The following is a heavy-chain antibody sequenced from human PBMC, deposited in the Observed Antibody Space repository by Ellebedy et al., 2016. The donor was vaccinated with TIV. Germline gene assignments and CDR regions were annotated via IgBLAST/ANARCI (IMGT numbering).Heavy chain of an antibody. CDR3: AREGGRGYGEIDD. CDR2: MNPNSGDT. Sequence: AASVKVSCKSSGYTFTSYTIHWVRQAAGHGLEWMGWMNPNSGDTGYSLKSQGRGTMTTNRSVSTAYMELLSLASDDTAMYYCAREGGRGYGEIDDWGQGTLVTVSS. J-gene: IGHJ4*02. V-gene: IGHV1-8*01. CDR1: GYTFTSYT. D-gene: IGHD4-17*01.